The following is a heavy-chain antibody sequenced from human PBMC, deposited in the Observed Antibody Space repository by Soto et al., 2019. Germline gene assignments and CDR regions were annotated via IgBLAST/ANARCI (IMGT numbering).Heavy chain of an antibody. J-gene: IGHJ4*02. V-gene: IGHV4-59*04. Sequence: PSETLSLTCDVSGVSVSSYFWTWIRQPPGKGLEWLAYIYDSGSINYNPSLESRVSVSVDTSKSQFSLKLSAVTAADTAVYYCATSQKGYNWNYFDHWGQGTLVTVSS. CDR1: GVSVSSYF. D-gene: IGHD1-20*01. CDR3: ATSQKGYNWNYFDH. CDR2: IYDSGSI.